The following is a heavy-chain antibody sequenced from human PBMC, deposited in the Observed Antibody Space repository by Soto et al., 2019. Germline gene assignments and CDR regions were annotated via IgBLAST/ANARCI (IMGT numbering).Heavy chain of an antibody. CDR2: IYHSGST. J-gene: IGHJ4*02. V-gene: IGHV4-4*02. Sequence: QVQLQESGPGLVKPSGTLSLSCAVSGGSISSSHWWTWVRQPPGKGLEWIGEIYHSGSTNYNPSLKRRVTRSGDTSRHQFPLNLSSVPAAYTAVYSCAGSGGGEDYWGQGILVTVSS. CDR1: GGSISSSHW. CDR3: AGSGGGEDY. D-gene: IGHD3-16*01.